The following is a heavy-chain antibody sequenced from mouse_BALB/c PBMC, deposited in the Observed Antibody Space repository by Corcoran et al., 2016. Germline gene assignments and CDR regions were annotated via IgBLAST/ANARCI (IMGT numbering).Heavy chain of an antibody. CDR2: IDPENGNT. Sequence: ELQLQQSGAELVRPGALVKLSCKASGFNIKDYYMHWVKQRPEQGLEWVGWIDPENGNTIYDPKFQGKASITADTSSNTAYLQLSSLTSEDTAVYYCHITTVVEAYWGQGTLVTVSA. CDR3: HITTVVEAY. D-gene: IGHD1-1*01. J-gene: IGHJ3*01. V-gene: IGHV14-1*02. CDR1: GFNIKDYY.